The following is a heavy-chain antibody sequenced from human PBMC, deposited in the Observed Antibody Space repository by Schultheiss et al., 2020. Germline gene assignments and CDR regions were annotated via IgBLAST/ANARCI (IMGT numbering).Heavy chain of an antibody. CDR3: ARISPASDGNFDL. J-gene: IGHJ2*01. V-gene: IGHV3-23*01. Sequence: GGSLRLSCAASGFTFSSYAMSWVRQAPGKGLEWVSSTGASGATTYYADSVRGRFTISRDNSRDTLFLQMNTLRVEDTAAYYCARISPASDGNFDLWGRGTLVTVSS. CDR1: GFTFSSYA. CDR2: TGASGATT.